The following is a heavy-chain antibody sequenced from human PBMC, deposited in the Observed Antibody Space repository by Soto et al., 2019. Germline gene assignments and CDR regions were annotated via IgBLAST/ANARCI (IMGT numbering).Heavy chain of an antibody. J-gene: IGHJ6*02. CDR1: GGSISSSHW. V-gene: IGHV4-4*02. D-gene: IGHD2-21*02. CDR2: IYHSGST. CDR3: VRDADETAIVPAPWLV. Sequence: SETLSLTCAVSGGSISSSHWWGWVRQAPGKGLEWIGEIYHSGSTNYNPSLKSRITMSVDKSRNQFSVNLSSVTAADTAVYYCVRDADETAIVPAPWLVWGRGTMVTVSS.